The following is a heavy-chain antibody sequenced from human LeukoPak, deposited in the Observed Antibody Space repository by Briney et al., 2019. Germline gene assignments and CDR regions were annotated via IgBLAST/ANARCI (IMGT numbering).Heavy chain of an antibody. CDR2: ISYDGSNK. Sequence: PGGSLRLSCAASGFTFSSYGMHWVRQAPGKGLEWVAVISYDGSNKYYAGSVKGRFTISRDNSKNTLYLQMNSLRAEDTAVYYCAKGKGRQQLVPPFDYWGQGTLVTVSS. J-gene: IGHJ4*02. V-gene: IGHV3-30*18. CDR1: GFTFSSYG. CDR3: AKGKGRQQLVPPFDY. D-gene: IGHD6-13*01.